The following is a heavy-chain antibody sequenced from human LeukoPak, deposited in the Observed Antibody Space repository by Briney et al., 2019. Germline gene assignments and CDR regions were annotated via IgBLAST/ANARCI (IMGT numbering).Heavy chain of an antibody. CDR1: GFTFSSYA. CDR2: ISGSGDST. D-gene: IGHD6-6*01. CDR3: AKSSSSPRLFDY. Sequence: GGSLRLSCAASGFTFSSYAMSWVRQAPGKGLDWVSSISGSGDSTYYADSVKGRFTISRDNSKNTLYLQMNSLRAEDTAVYYCAKSSSSPRLFDYWGQGTLVTVSS. J-gene: IGHJ4*02. V-gene: IGHV3-23*01.